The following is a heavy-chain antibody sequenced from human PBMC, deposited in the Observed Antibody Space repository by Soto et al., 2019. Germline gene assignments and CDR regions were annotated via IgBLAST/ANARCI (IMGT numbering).Heavy chain of an antibody. V-gene: IGHV4-4*07. CDR1: GGSIKNYY. D-gene: IGHD3-22*01. CDR2: IYSTGST. CDR3: ARDEYYDSNNWFDT. Sequence: SETLSLTCTVSGGSIKNYYWSWIRQPAGKGLEWIGRIYSTGSTNYNASLKSRVTMSVDTSNNQFSLRLRSVTAADTAVYYCARDEYYDSNNWFDTWCQGTLDTASS. J-gene: IGHJ5*02.